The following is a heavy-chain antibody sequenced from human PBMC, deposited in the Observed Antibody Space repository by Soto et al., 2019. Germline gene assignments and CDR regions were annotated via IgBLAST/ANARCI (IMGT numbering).Heavy chain of an antibody. CDR1: GGSISSYY. Sequence: PSETLSLTCTVSGGSISSYYWSWIRQPPGKGLEWIGYIYYSGSTNYNPSLKSRVTISVDTSKNQFSLKLSSVTAADTAVYYCARGDIVVVPEYYFDYWGQGTLVTVSS. J-gene: IGHJ4*02. V-gene: IGHV4-59*01. CDR2: IYYSGST. D-gene: IGHD2-2*01. CDR3: ARGDIVVVPEYYFDY.